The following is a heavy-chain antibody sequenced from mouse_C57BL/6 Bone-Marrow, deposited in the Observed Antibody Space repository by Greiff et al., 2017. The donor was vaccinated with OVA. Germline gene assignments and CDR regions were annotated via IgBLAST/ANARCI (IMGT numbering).Heavy chain of an antibody. V-gene: IGHV1-9*01. CDR1: GYTFTGYW. J-gene: IGHJ4*01. CDR2: ILPGSGST. Sequence: QVQLQQSGAELMKPGASVKLSCKATGYTFTGYWIEWVKQRPGHGLEWIGEILPGSGSTNYNEKFKGKATFTADTSSNTAYMQLSSLTTEDSAIYYCAGITTVVARDYYAMDYWGQGTSVTVSS. CDR3: AGITTVVARDYYAMDY. D-gene: IGHD1-1*01.